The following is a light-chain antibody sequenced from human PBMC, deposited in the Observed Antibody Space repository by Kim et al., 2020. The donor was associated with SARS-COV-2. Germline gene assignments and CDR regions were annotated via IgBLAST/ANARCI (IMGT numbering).Light chain of an antibody. V-gene: IGLV2-23*02. CDR3: CSYAGLGTGV. CDR1: SNEFGAYNL. Sequence: GQSLPVSCTGSSNEFGAYNLVSWYQQHPGKAPKVIIYEVTKRPSGVSNRFSASKSGNTASLTISGLQAEDEADYYCCSYAGLGTGVFGTGTKVTVL. J-gene: IGLJ1*01. CDR2: EVT.